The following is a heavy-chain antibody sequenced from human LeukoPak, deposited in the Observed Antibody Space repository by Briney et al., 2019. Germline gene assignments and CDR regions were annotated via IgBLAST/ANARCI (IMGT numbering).Heavy chain of an antibody. V-gene: IGHV1-69*05. CDR2: IIPIFGTA. Sequence: GASVKVSCKASGGTFISYAISWVRQAPGQGLEWMGGIIPIFGTANYAQKFQGRVTITTDESTSTAYMELSSLRSEDTAVYYCARDPAYCGGDCSRGFDYWGQGTLVTVSS. CDR3: ARDPAYCGGDCSRGFDY. D-gene: IGHD2-21*02. J-gene: IGHJ4*02. CDR1: GGTFISYA.